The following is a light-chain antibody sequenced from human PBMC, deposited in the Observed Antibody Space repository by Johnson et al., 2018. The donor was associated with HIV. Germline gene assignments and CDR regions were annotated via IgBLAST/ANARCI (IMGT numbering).Light chain of an antibody. Sequence: QSVLTQPPSVSAAPGQKVTISCSGSSSNIGNNYVSWYQQLPGTAPKLLIYMNNKRPSGIPDRFSGSKSGTSATLGITGLPSGDEANYYCGTWDSSLSGVFGTGTAVTVL. CDR3: GTWDSSLSGV. V-gene: IGLV1-51*02. CDR2: MNN. CDR1: SSNIGNNY. J-gene: IGLJ1*01.